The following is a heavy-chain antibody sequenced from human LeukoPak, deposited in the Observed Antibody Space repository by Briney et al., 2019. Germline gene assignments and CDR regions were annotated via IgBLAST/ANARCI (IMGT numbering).Heavy chain of an antibody. CDR2: IKQDGSEK. CDR1: RFTFSSYW. V-gene: IGHV3-7*01. D-gene: IGHD4-17*01. Sequence: GGSLRLSCAASRFTFSSYWMSWVRQAPGKGLEWVANIKQDGSEKYYVDSVKGRFTISRDNAKNSLYLQMNSLRAEDTAVYYCARDYGDYYFDYWGQGTLVTVSS. CDR3: ARDYGDYYFDY. J-gene: IGHJ4*02.